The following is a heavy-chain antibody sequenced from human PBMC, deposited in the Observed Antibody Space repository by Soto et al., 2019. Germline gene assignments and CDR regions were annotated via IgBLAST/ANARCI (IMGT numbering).Heavy chain of an antibody. Sequence: QVQLVQSGAEVKKPGASVKVSCKASGYTFTSYDINWVRQATGQGLEWMGWMNPNSGNTGYAQKFQGRVTMTRNTSISTAYRELSSLRSEDTAVYYCARGYYDILTGYSYWYFDLWGRGTLVTVSS. CDR1: GYTFTSYD. V-gene: IGHV1-8*01. D-gene: IGHD3-9*01. J-gene: IGHJ2*01. CDR3: ARGYYDILTGYSYWYFDL. CDR2: MNPNSGNT.